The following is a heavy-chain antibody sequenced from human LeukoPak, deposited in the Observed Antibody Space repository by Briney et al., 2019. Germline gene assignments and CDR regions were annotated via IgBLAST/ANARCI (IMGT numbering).Heavy chain of an antibody. CDR1: GYTFTGYY. CDR3: ARPLYCRDGSCYSLDY. CDR2: INPTTGGT. V-gene: IGHV1-2*02. Sequence: ASVKVSCKTSGYTFTGYYMHWVRQAPGQGLEWMGWINPTTGGTNSTQKFQGRVTMTRDTSISTTYVELSRLKSDDTAVYYCARPLYCRDGSCYSLDYWGQGTLVTVSS. J-gene: IGHJ4*02. D-gene: IGHD2-15*01.